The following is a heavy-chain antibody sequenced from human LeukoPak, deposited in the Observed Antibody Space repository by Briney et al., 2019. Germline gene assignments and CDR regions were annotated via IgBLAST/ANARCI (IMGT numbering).Heavy chain of an antibody. CDR1: GGSITDYY. Sequence: SETLSLTCTVSGGSITDYYWGWIRQPLGKGLEWIGYDYYSGSSNYNPSLKSRVTISVDTSKNQFSLKMSSVTAADTAVYYCARDLKLDGSSGYYAFDIWGQGTMVTVSS. V-gene: IGHV4-59*01. CDR2: DYYSGSS. J-gene: IGHJ3*02. CDR3: ARDLKLDGSSGYYAFDI. D-gene: IGHD3-22*01.